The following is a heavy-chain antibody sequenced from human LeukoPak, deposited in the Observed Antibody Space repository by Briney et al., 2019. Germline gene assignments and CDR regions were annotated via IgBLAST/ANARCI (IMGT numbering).Heavy chain of an antibody. V-gene: IGHV1-8*01. CDR1: GYTFTSYD. J-gene: IGHJ6*02. D-gene: IGHD6-19*01. CDR2: MNPNSGNT. Sequence: ASVKVSCKASGYTFTSYDINWVRQATGQGLEWMGWMNPNSGNTGYAQKFQGRVTMTRNTSISTAYMELSSLRSEDTAVYYCARGRGSSGWYGDYYYYYGMDVWGQGTTVTVSS. CDR3: ARGRGSSGWYGDYYYYYGMDV.